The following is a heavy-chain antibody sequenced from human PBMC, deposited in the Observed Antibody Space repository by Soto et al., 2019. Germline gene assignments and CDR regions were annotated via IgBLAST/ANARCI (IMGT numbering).Heavy chain of an antibody. CDR3: ARGGAYLTFDY. CDR1: GFTFSSYS. D-gene: IGHD3-16*01. J-gene: IGHJ4*02. V-gene: IGHV3-48*02. Sequence: EVQLVESGGGLVQPGGSLRLSCAASGFTFSSYSMNWVRQAPGKGLEWVSYISSSSSTIYYADSVKGRFTISRDNAKNSLYLQMNSPRDEDTAVYFWARGGAYLTFDYWGQGTLVTVSS. CDR2: ISSSSSTI.